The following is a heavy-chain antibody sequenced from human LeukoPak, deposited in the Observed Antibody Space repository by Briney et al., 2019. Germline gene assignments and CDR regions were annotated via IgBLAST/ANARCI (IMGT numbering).Heavy chain of an antibody. V-gene: IGHV3-21*01. CDR3: VRAMEMTTIGPGY. CDR1: GFTFSSYG. CDR2: ISGSSVYI. J-gene: IGHJ4*02. Sequence: GGSLRLSCAASGFTFSSYGMHWVRQAPGKGLEWVSSISGSSVYIYYADSVQGRFTISRDNAKKSLFLQMNSLRAEDTAVYYCVRAMEMTTIGPGYWGQGTLVTVSS. D-gene: IGHD5-24*01.